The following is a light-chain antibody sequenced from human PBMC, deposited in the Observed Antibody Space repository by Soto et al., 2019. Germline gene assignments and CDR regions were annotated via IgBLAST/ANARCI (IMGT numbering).Light chain of an antibody. CDR1: QSVSTN. CDR3: HQYDYWPLT. CDR2: GAS. J-gene: IGKJ4*01. Sequence: EIVMTQSPATLSVSPGERATLSCRASQSVSTNLAWYQQKPGQAPRLLISGASTRAAGVPTRFIGGVSGTEFTLTISSLQPEDFAVYYCHQYDYWPLTFGGGTKVDIK. V-gene: IGKV3D-15*01.